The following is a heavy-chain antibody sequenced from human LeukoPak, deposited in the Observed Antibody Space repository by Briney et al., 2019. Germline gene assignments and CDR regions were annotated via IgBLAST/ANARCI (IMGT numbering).Heavy chain of an antibody. J-gene: IGHJ5*02. CDR1: GGSIRNYY. CDR3: ARRYSSSWYVGFFDP. D-gene: IGHD6-13*01. CDR2: IYYSGST. V-gene: IGHV4-59*08. Sequence: WETQSLTCTVAGGSIRNYYWSWIRQSPGKGLEWIGYIYYSGSTNYNPSLESRVAMSVDTSKNQFSLRLSSVTAADTAIYYCARRYSSSWYVGFFDPWGQGTLVTVSS.